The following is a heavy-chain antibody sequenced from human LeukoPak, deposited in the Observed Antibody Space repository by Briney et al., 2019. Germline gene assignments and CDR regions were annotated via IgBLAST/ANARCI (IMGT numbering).Heavy chain of an antibody. J-gene: IGHJ3*02. Sequence: SVKVSCKASGVTFSSYAINWVRQAPGQGPEWMGRITPFLGIANYPQKFQGRVTITADESTTTAYMELSRLRSEDTAVYYCARVWEIALRYAFDIWGQGTMVTVSS. CDR2: ITPFLGIA. D-gene: IGHD3-3*01. V-gene: IGHV1-69*04. CDR1: GVTFSSYA. CDR3: ARVWEIALRYAFDI.